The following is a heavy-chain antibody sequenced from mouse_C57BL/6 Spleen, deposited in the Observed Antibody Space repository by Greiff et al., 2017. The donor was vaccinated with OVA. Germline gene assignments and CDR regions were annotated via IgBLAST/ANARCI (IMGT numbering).Heavy chain of an antibody. V-gene: IGHV14-2*01. D-gene: IGHD1-1*01. CDR1: GFNFKDYY. CDR2: IDPEDGET. J-gene: IGHJ1*03. Sequence: VQLQQSGAELVKPGASVKLSCTASGFNFKDYYMHWVKQRTEQGLEWIGRIDPEDGETKYAPKFQGKATITADTSSNTAYLQLSSLTSEDTAVYYGARSITTVVAHWYFDVWGTGTTVTVSS. CDR3: ARSITTVVAHWYFDV.